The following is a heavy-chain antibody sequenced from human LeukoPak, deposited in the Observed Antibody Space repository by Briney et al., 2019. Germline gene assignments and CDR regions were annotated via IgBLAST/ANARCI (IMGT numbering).Heavy chain of an antibody. CDR3: ARDRDGEGYFDY. V-gene: IGHV4-34*01. Sequence: SETLSLTCAVHGGSFSGYYWNWIRQPPGKGPEWIGEINHKGGTNYNPSLRGRISISVDTSKNQFSLTLPSVTAADTAVYYCARDRDGEGYFDYWGQGTLVTVSS. CDR2: INHKGGT. CDR1: GGSFSGYY. D-gene: IGHD2-21*01. J-gene: IGHJ4*02.